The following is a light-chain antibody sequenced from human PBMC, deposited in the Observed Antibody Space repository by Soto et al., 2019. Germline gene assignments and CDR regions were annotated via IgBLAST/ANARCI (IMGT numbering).Light chain of an antibody. CDR1: SSDVGGYNY. CDR3: CSYADTNNPYV. J-gene: IGLJ1*01. Sequence: QSALTQPPSASGSPGQSVTISCTGTSSDVGGYNYVSWYQKHPGKAPKLMIYEVSKRPSGVPDRFSGSKSGNTASLTVSGLHAEDEADYYCCSYADTNNPYVFGTGTKLTVL. V-gene: IGLV2-8*01. CDR2: EVS.